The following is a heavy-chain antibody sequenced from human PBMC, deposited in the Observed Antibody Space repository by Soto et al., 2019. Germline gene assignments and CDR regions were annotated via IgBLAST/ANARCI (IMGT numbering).Heavy chain of an antibody. J-gene: IGHJ6*02. CDR3: ARTKPNYCSSTSCGMDV. Sequence: GGSLRLSCAASGFTFSSYAMHWVRQAPGKGLEWVAVISYGGSNKYYADSVKGRFTISRDNSKNTLYLQMNSLRAEDTAVYYCARTKPNYCSSTSCGMDVWGQGTTVTVSS. D-gene: IGHD2-2*01. CDR2: ISYGGSNK. V-gene: IGHV3-30-3*01. CDR1: GFTFSSYA.